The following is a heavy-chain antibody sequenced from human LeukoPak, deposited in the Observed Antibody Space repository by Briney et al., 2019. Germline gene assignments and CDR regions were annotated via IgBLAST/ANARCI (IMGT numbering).Heavy chain of an antibody. CDR2: IYYSGST. J-gene: IGHJ4*02. D-gene: IGHD3-22*01. V-gene: IGHV4-59*08. CDR1: GRSISSYY. Sequence: PSETLSLTCNVSGRSISSYYWSWIRQPPGKGLEWIGYIYYSGSTNYNPSLESRVTISVDTSKNYFSLKLNSVTAADTAVYYCARQDSSAYPADYWGQGTLVTVSS. CDR3: ARQDSSAYPADY.